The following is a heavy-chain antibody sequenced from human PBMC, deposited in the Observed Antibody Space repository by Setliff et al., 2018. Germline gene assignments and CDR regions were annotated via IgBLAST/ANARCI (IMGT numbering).Heavy chain of an antibody. D-gene: IGHD3-3*01. CDR3: ARVPRLEWLLPTFDS. Sequence: ASVKVSCKTSGYTFINYGLSWMRQAPGQGLEWMGWISGYNGNTDYAQNLQGRVTMTIDTSTSTAYMELRSLRSDDTAVYYCARVPRLEWLLPTFDSWGQGTLGTSPQ. CDR2: ISGYNGNT. CDR1: GYTFINYG. J-gene: IGHJ4*02. V-gene: IGHV1-18*01.